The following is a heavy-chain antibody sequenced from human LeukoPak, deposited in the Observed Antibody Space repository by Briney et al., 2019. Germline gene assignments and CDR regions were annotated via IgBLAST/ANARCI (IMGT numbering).Heavy chain of an antibody. CDR1: GFTVSSNY. J-gene: IGHJ4*02. CDR2: IYSGGNT. V-gene: IGHV3-66*01. D-gene: IGHD6-13*01. Sequence: GGSLRLSCAASGFTVSSNYMSWVRQAPGKGLEWVSVIYSGGNTHYADSVKGRFTISRDNSKNTLYLQMNSLRAEDTAVYYCARGIAAAGIVGVFDYWGQGTLVTVSS. CDR3: ARGIAAAGIVGVFDY.